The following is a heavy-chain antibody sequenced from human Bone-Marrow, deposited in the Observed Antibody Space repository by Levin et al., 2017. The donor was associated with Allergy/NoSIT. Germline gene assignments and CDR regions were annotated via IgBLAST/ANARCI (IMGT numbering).Heavy chain of an antibody. J-gene: IGHJ4*02. CDR3: ARGHYYDSSGYYFLPSYYFDY. CDR1: GFTFSSYG. V-gene: IGHV3-33*01. D-gene: IGHD3-22*01. Sequence: PGGSLRLSCAASGFTFSSYGMHWVRQAPGKGLEWVAVIWYDGSNKYYADSVKGRFTISRDNSKNTLYLQMNSLRAEDTAVYYCARGHYYDSSGYYFLPSYYFDYWGQGTLVTVSS. CDR2: IWYDGSNK.